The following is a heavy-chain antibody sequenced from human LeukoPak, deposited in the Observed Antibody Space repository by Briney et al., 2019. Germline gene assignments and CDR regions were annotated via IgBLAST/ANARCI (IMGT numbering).Heavy chain of an antibody. CDR1: GGTFSSYA. J-gene: IGHJ4*02. CDR3: ARDYYGSSGYRKFDY. D-gene: IGHD3-22*01. CDR2: IIPILGIA. Sequence: GASVKVSCKASGGTFSSYAISWVRQAPGQGLEWMGRIIPILGIANYAQKFQGRVTITADKSTSTAYMELSSLRSEDTAVYYCARDYYGSSGYRKFDYWGQGTLVTVSS. V-gene: IGHV1-69*04.